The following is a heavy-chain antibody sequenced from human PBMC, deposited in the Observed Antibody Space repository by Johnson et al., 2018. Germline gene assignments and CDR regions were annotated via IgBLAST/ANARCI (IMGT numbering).Heavy chain of an antibody. D-gene: IGHD1-14*01. CDR3: VKEGGGVKEPSFQH. CDR2: ITWDGGVT. CDR1: GFTFDDYT. Sequence: VQLVQSGGVVVEPGGSLRLSCAASGFTFDDYTMHWVRQTPGKALEWVSFITWDGGVTHYACFVNGRFTIARDNNKNSLSLQMNSLKTEDTAVYYCVKEGGGVKEPSFQHWVQGTLVIVSS. J-gene: IGHJ1*01. V-gene: IGHV3-43*01.